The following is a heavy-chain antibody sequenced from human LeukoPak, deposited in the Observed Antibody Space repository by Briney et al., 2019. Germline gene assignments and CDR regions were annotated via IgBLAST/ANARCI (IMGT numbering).Heavy chain of an antibody. CDR1: GFAFSNYG. Sequence: GGSLRLSCAASGFAFSNYGMHWVRQAPGKGLEWVAFIRYDGSNKYYADSVKGRFTISRDNSKNTLYLQMNSLRAEDTAVYYCAKDNIRGDSLVVDYYNYMDVWGKGTTVTVSS. CDR3: AKDNIRGDSLVVDYYNYMDV. V-gene: IGHV3-30*02. CDR2: IRYDGSNK. J-gene: IGHJ6*03. D-gene: IGHD3-22*01.